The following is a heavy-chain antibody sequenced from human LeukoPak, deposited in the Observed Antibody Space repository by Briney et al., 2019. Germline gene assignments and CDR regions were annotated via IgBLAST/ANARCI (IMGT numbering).Heavy chain of an antibody. CDR2: IIGSSGTA. V-gene: IGHV3-23*01. CDR3: AKGAYDYIEIAYFDY. D-gene: IGHD5-12*01. Sequence: PGGSLRLSCVASGFSFNNYAMNWVRQAPGKGLEWVSLIIGSSGTASYADSVKGRFTISRDKSKSTLYLQMNSLRAEDTAVYYCAKGAYDYIEIAYFDYWGQGSLVTVSS. J-gene: IGHJ4*02. CDR1: GFSFNNYA.